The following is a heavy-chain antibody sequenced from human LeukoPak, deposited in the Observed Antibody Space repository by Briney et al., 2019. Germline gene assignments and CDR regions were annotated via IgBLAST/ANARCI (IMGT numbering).Heavy chain of an antibody. Sequence: GGSLRLSCTLCGFILFVFWVLWVRQAPGKGLEWVAYIWFDGSKEYYVDSVKGRFVISRDNSKNTLYLQMSSLRADDTAVYYWAKDFYSWSRPGIDYWGQGTLVTVSS. CDR1: GFILFVFW. D-gene: IGHD3-3*01. CDR3: AKDFYSWSRPGIDY. V-gene: IGHV3-30*02. J-gene: IGHJ4*02. CDR2: IWFDGSKE.